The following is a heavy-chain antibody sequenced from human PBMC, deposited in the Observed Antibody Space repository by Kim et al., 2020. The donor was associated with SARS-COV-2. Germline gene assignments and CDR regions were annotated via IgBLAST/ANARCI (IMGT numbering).Heavy chain of an antibody. CDR1: GYTFTSYA. V-gene: IGHV1-3*01. J-gene: IGHJ5*02. D-gene: IGHD6-19*01. CDR3: ARERQWLATNWFDP. Sequence: ASVKVSCKASGYTFTSYAMHWVRQAPGQRLEWMGWINAGNGNTKYSQKFQGRVTITRDTSASTAYMELSSLRSEDTAVYYCARERQWLATNWFDPWGQGTLVTVSS. CDR2: INAGNGNT.